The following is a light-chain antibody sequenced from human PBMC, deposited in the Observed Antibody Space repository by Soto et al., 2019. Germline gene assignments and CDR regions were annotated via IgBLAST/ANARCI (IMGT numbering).Light chain of an antibody. J-gene: IGKJ3*01. CDR1: QSISSW. Sequence: DIQMTQSPSTLSASVGDRVTITCRASQSISSWLAWYQQKPGKAPKLLIYRASNLESGVPSRFTGSRSGTEFTLTISSLQPDDFATYYCQQYKSSILTFGPGTKVDIK. V-gene: IGKV1-5*03. CDR2: RAS. CDR3: QQYKSSILT.